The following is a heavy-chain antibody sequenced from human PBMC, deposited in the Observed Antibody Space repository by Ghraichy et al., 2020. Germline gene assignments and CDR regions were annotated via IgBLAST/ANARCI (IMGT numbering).Heavy chain of an antibody. CDR3: AKGPLRDLDWPPLDY. Sequence: GGSLRLSCAASGFTFSSKDMSWIRQAPGKGLEWVSAISGSGGSTYYADSVKGRFTISRDNTKNTLYLQMNSLRAEDTAVYYCAKGPLRDLDWPPLDYWGQGHLVTGSS. V-gene: IGHV3-23*01. CDR1: GFTFSSKD. CDR2: ISGSGGST. D-gene: IGHD3-9*01. J-gene: IGHJ4*02.